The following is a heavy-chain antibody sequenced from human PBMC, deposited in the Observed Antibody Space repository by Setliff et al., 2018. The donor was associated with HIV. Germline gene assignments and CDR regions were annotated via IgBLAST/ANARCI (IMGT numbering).Heavy chain of an antibody. CDR2: IYYSGNP. V-gene: IGHV4-31*03. J-gene: IGHJ4*02. CDR1: GGSISSGYYY. Sequence: SETLSLTCTVSGGSISSGYYYWSWIRQHPGKGQEWIGYIYYSGNPFYNPSLRSRVTISLDTSNNQFSLKLSSVTAADTAVYYCAGGFDYAHRPPLYYFYYLCQGTLVTVSS. D-gene: IGHD2-2*01. CDR3: AGGFDYAHRPPLYYFYY.